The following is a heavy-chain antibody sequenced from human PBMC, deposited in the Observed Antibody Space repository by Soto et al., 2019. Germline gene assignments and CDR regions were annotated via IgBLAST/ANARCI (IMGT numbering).Heavy chain of an antibody. V-gene: IGHV1-18*01. J-gene: IGHJ5*02. D-gene: IGHD6-13*01. CDR1: GYTFTSYG. CDR3: ARDTHSSIWYSGRFDP. Sequence: GASVKVSCKASGYTFTSYGISWVRQAPGQGLEWMGWISAYNGNTNYAQKLQGRVTMTTDTSTSTAYMELRSLRSDDTAVYYCARDTHSSIWYSGRFDPWGQGTLVTVSS. CDR2: ISAYNGNT.